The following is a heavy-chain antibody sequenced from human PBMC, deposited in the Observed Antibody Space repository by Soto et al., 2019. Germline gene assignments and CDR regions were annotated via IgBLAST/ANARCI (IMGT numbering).Heavy chain of an antibody. CDR3: ARSRGPYYFDY. D-gene: IGHD5-12*01. CDR1: GGSISSYY. J-gene: IGHJ4*02. V-gene: IGHV4-59*01. Sequence: QVQLQESGPGLVKPSETLSLTCTVSGGSISSYYWSWIRQPPGKGLEWIGYIYYSGSTNYNPSLKSRVTISVDTSKNQFSLKLSSVTAADTAVYYCARSRGPYYFDYWGQGTLVTVS. CDR2: IYYSGST.